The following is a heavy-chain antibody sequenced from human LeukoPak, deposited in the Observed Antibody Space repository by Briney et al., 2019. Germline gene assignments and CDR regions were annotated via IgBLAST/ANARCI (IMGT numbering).Heavy chain of an antibody. CDR3: ARADPVEYSSSELFDY. CDR1: GFTFSSYS. Sequence: PGGSLRLSCAASGFTFSSYSMNWVRQAPGKGLEWVSSISSSSSYIYYADSVKGRFTISRDNAKNTLYLQMNSVRAEDTAVYYCARADPVEYSSSELFDYWGQGTLVTVSS. J-gene: IGHJ4*02. CDR2: ISSSSSYI. D-gene: IGHD6-6*01. V-gene: IGHV3-21*01.